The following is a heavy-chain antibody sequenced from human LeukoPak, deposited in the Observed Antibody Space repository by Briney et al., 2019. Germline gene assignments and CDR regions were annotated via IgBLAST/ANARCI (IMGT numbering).Heavy chain of an antibody. CDR2: IQQGGSEK. Sequence: GGSLRLSCAASGFTFSSYWMTWVRQAPGKGLEWVANIQQGGSEKSSVDSVKGRFTISRDNAKNSLFLQMNSLRPEDTAIYYCARIRGDYYMDVWGKGTTVTVSS. CDR1: GFTFSSYW. CDR3: ARIRGDYYMDV. V-gene: IGHV3-7*01. D-gene: IGHD3-10*01. J-gene: IGHJ6*03.